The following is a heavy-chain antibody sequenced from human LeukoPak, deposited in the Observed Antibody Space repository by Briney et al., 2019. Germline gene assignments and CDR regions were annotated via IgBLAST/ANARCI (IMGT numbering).Heavy chain of an antibody. CDR2: IDTNTGSP. J-gene: IGHJ4*02. CDR3: VRGIGTTGYFNY. CDR1: GYTFTTYP. V-gene: IGHV7-4-1*02. Sequence: ASVKVSCTASGYTFTTYPINWVRQAPGQGLEWMGWIDTNTGSPTYAQGLTGRFVFSLDTSVSAAFLQINSLKAEDTALYYCVRGIGTTGYFNYWGQGTLVTVSS. D-gene: IGHD3-9*01.